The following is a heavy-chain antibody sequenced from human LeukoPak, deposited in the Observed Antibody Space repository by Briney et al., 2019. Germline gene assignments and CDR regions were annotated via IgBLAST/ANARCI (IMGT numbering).Heavy chain of an antibody. CDR1: GFTFDDYA. CDR2: ISGDGGST. J-gene: IGHJ6*02. CDR3: AKSPRHDYGDFRSYYYYYYGMGV. D-gene: IGHD4-17*01. V-gene: IGHV3-43*02. Sequence: GGSLRLSCAASGFTFDDYAMHWVRQAPGKGLEWVSLISGDGGSTYYADSVKGRFTISRDNSKNSLYLQMNSLRTEDTALYYCAKSPRHDYGDFRSYYYYYYGMGVWGQGTTVTVSS.